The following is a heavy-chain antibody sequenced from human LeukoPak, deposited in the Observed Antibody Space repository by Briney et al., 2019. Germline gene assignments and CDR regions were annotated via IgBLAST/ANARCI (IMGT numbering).Heavy chain of an antibody. V-gene: IGHV3-23*01. CDR3: ATRQFCSGGTCYGLSF. J-gene: IGHJ3*01. D-gene: IGHD2-15*01. CDR1: GFTFSSYG. CDR2: ISKNGDTT. Sequence: GGSLRLSCAASGFTFSSYGIHWVRQAPGKGLEWVSVISKNGDTTYYADSVKGRFTISRDNSKNTLYLQMNSLRGEDTALYFCATRQFCSGGTCYGLSFWGEGTMVTISS.